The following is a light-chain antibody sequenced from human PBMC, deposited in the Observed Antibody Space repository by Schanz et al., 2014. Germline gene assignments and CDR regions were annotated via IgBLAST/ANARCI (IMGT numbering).Light chain of an antibody. CDR3: AAWDDSLDAYV. CDR1: SSNIGRNT. Sequence: QSVLTQPPSASGTPGQRVTISCSGSSSNIGRNTVNWYQHLPGTAPKLLIYSNTLRPSGVPDRFSNSKSGTSASLAISGLQSEDEADYYWAAWDDSLDAYVFGSGTKLTVL. V-gene: IGLV1-44*01. CDR2: SNT. J-gene: IGLJ1*01.